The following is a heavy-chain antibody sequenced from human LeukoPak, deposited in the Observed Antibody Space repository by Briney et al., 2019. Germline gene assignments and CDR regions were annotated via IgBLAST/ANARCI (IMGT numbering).Heavy chain of an antibody. CDR2: ISSSSSYI. J-gene: IGHJ4*02. D-gene: IGHD2-21*01. Sequence: PGGSLRLSCAASGFTFSSYSMNWVRQAPGKGLEWVSSISSSSSYIYYADSVKGRFTISRDNAKNSLYLQMNSLRAEDTAVYYCARIAVVIPSQTDYWGQGTLVTVSS. V-gene: IGHV3-21*01. CDR1: GFTFSSYS. CDR3: ARIAVVIPSQTDY.